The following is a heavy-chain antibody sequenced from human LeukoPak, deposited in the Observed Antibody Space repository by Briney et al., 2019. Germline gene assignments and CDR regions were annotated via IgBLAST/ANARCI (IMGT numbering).Heavy chain of an antibody. D-gene: IGHD1-1*01. Sequence: SETLSLTCTVSGGAISSYYWSWIRQPPGKGLVWIGYIYYSGSTNYNPSLKSRATISVDTSKNQFSLKLSSVTAADTAVYYCARGTQDFENWFDPWGQGTLVTVSS. CDR3: ARGTQDFENWFDP. CDR1: GGAISSYY. CDR2: IYYSGST. J-gene: IGHJ5*02. V-gene: IGHV4-59*01.